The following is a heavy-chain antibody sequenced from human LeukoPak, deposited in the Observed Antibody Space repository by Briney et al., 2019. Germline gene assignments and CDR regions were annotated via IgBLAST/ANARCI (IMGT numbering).Heavy chain of an antibody. CDR2: LSYTGKT. V-gene: IGHV4-59*02. D-gene: IGHD5-24*01. CDR1: GASVSSSH. J-gene: IGHJ4*02. Sequence: PSETLSLTCLVSGASVSSSHWSWIRQLPGKGLEWIGCLSYTGKTDYNPSLTSRVTMSLDTSKNQVSLKLTSLTAADTAVYYCSEGYFEPFAHWGQGILVTVSS. CDR3: SEGYFEPFAH.